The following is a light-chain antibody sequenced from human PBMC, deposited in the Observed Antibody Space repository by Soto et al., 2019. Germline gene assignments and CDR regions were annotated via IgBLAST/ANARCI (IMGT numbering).Light chain of an antibody. V-gene: IGKV3-15*01. J-gene: IGKJ2*01. Sequence: EIVMTQSPATLSVSPGERATLSCRASPSVNSNLAWYQQKPAQAPSLLIYGASTRATGVPARFSGSGSGTEFTLTISSRQSEDFAVYYCQPYNNWPPYTFGQGTKLEIK. CDR3: QPYNNWPPYT. CDR2: GAS. CDR1: PSVNSN.